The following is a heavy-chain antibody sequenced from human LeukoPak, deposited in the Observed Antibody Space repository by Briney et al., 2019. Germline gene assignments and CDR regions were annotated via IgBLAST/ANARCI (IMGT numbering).Heavy chain of an antibody. CDR2: INHSGST. D-gene: IGHD6-6*01. CDR3: ARDGPYSSSSGGWFDP. J-gene: IGHJ5*02. Sequence: SETLSLTCAVYGGSFSGYYWSWIRQPPGKGLEWIGEINHSGSTNYNPSLKSRVTISVDTSKNQFSLKLSSVTAADTAVYYCARDGPYSSSSGGWFDPWGQGTLVTVSS. V-gene: IGHV4-34*01. CDR1: GGSFSGYY.